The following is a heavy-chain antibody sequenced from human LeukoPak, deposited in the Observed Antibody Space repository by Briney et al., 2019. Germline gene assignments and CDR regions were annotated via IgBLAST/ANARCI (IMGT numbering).Heavy chain of an antibody. CDR3: ASDLGDPPIYGMDV. J-gene: IGHJ6*02. V-gene: IGHV3-23*01. D-gene: IGHD3-16*01. CDR2: ISGSGGST. Sequence: RPGGSLRLSCAASGFTFSSYAMSWVRQAPGKGLEWVSAISGSGGSTYYADSVKGRFTISRDNSKNTLYLQMNSLRAVDTAVYYCASDLGDPPIYGMDVWGQGTTVTVSS. CDR1: GFTFSSYA.